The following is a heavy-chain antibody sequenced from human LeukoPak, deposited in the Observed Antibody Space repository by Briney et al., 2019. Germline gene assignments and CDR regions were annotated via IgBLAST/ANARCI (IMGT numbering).Heavy chain of an antibody. V-gene: IGHV3-74*01. Sequence: GGSLRLSCAASGFTFSTYTIHWLRQVPGKGLMWVSRINNDGSSTTYADSVKGRFTISRDNAKDTLYLQMNSLRAEDTAVYYCARDGGGSSGYYWGLGYWGQGTLVTVSS. CDR1: GFTFSTYT. J-gene: IGHJ4*02. CDR3: ARDGGGSSGYYWGLGY. CDR2: INNDGSST. D-gene: IGHD3-22*01.